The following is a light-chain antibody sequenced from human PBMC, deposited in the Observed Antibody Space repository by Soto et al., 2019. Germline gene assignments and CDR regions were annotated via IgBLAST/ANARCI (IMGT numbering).Light chain of an antibody. J-gene: IGKJ1*01. CDR3: QQSYNSQQT. V-gene: IGKV1-39*01. Sequence: DVLMTQSPSSVSASVGERVTITCRASQSMRNYLDWYQQRPGQAPRLLIHYASTSHSDIPARFSGSGSGTNFTLAISNLQSEDFAIYYCQQSYNSQQTFGQGTKVDIK. CDR1: QSMRNY. CDR2: YAS.